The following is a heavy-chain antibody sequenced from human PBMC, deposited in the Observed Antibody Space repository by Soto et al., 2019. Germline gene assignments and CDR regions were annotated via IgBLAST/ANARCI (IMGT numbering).Heavy chain of an antibody. CDR2: IYYSGST. CDR1: GGSISSGGYY. J-gene: IGHJ3*02. V-gene: IGHV4-31*03. D-gene: IGHD4-17*01. Sequence: SETLSLTCTVSGGSISSGGYYWSWIRQHPGKGLEWIGYIYYSGSTYYNPSLKSRVTISVDTSKNQFSLKLSPVTAADTAVYYCAREDAVTTSAFDIWGQGTMVTVSS. CDR3: AREDAVTTSAFDI.